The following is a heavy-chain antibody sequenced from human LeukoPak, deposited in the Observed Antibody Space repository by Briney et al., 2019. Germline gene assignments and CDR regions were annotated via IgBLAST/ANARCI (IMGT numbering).Heavy chain of an antibody. D-gene: IGHD1-1*01. CDR1: GFTFNSYG. CDR3: ARGGSGNWNAPFDY. Sequence: GGSLRLSCAASGFTFNSYGMHWVRQAPGKGLEWVASIHYDGSNKNYADSVKGRFTISRDNAKNSLYLQMNSLRAEDTAVYYCARGGSGNWNAPFDYWGQGTLVTVSS. V-gene: IGHV3-30*02. J-gene: IGHJ4*02. CDR2: IHYDGSNK.